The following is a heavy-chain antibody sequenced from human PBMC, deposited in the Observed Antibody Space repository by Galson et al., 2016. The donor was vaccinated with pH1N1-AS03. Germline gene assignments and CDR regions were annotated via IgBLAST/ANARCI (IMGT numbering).Heavy chain of an antibody. CDR3: AKLDCSGPTCYFDY. CDR2: ITGSGAGT. J-gene: IGHJ4*02. Sequence: SGAEVKKAGWSLRLSCAASGFRFGTYAMSWVRQAPGKGLEWVSAITGSGAGTYYADSLKGRFTISRDNSKNTLYLHMKSLRDEDTAVYYCAKLDCSGPTCYFDYWGQGTQVTVSS. D-gene: IGHD2-15*01. V-gene: IGHV3-23*01. CDR1: GFRFGTYA.